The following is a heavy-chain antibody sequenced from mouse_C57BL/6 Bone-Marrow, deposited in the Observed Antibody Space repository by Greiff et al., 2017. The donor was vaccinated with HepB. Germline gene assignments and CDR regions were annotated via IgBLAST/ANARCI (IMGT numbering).Heavy chain of an antibody. J-gene: IGHJ3*01. D-gene: IGHD2-4*01. CDR2: IDPSDSYT. CDR1: GYTFTSYW. V-gene: IGHV1-59*01. Sequence: VQLQQPGAELVRPGTSVKLSCKASGYTFTSYWMHWVKQRPGQGLEWIGVIDPSDSYTNYNQKFKGKTTLTVDTSSSTAYMQLSSLTSEDSAVYYCALIDYDYDCWFAYWGQGTLVTVSA. CDR3: ALIDYDYDCWFAY.